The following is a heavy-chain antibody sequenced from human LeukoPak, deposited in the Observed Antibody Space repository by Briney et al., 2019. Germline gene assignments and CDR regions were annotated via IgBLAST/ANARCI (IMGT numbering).Heavy chain of an antibody. J-gene: IGHJ4*02. CDR1: GDTVSSNTAA. D-gene: IGHD7-27*01. V-gene: IGHV6-1*01. CDR3: ARDRLGMGY. CDR2: TYYRSTWLN. Sequence: SQTLSLTCAISGDTVSSNTAAYNWLRLSPSRGLEWLGRTYYRSTWLNDYAPSVRGRITVSPDTSKNQFSLHLNSVTPEDTAVYYCARDRLGMGYWGQGTPVTVSS.